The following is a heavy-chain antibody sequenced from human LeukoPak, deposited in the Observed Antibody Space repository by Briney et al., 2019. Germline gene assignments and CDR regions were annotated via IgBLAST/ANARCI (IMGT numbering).Heavy chain of an antibody. J-gene: IGHJ4*02. CDR2: INRDGGTT. V-gene: IGHV3-74*01. Sequence: GGSLRLSCAASGFTFSGYWMHWVRQAPGKGLVWVSRINRDGGTTTYADSVKGRFTISRDNAKNTLYLQMNSLGAEDTAVYYCARPHLEPGGFDYWGQGTLVTVSS. CDR3: ARPHLEPGGFDY. D-gene: IGHD3-16*01. CDR1: GFTFSGYW.